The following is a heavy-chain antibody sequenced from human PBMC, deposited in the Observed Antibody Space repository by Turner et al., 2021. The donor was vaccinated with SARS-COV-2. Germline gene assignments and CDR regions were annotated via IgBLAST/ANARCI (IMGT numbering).Heavy chain of an antibody. CDR2: INHRGST. CDR3: AKRRGYCDSTGCNDGMDV. Sequence: QVQLQQWATGLLKPSATLSPTCAVHGGSFSGYWWTWIRQPPGKGLEWIGEINHRGSTNYNPSLKSRVTISVDTSKSQFSLKLSSVTAADTAGYYCAKRRGYCDSTGCNDGMDVWGQGTTVTVSS. J-gene: IGHJ6*02. V-gene: IGHV4-34*01. D-gene: IGHD2-2*01. CDR1: GGSFSGYW.